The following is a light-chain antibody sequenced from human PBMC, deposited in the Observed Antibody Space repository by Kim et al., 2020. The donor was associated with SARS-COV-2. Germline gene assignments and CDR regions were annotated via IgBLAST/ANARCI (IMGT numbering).Light chain of an antibody. J-gene: IGLJ2*01. CDR2: YDS. Sequence: SYELTQPPSVSLAPGKTARITCGGNNIGGKSVHWYQQKPGQAPVLVIYYDSDRPSGIPERFSGSNSGNTATLTISRVKAGDEADYYCQVWDSSSDHVVFGGGTQLTVL. CDR1: NIGGKS. CDR3: QVWDSSSDHVV. V-gene: IGLV3-21*04.